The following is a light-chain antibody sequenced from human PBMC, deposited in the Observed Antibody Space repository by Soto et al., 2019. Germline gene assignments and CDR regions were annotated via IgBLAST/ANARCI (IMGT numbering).Light chain of an antibody. J-gene: IGKJ1*01. V-gene: IGKV3-15*01. CDR1: QSLNSA. Sequence: EIVMTQSPATPSVSPGERATLSCRASQSLNSALAWYQQKPGQVPRLLIYGASTRATGIPARFSGSGSGTEFTLSIGSLQSEDFAVYYCQQYNDWPPTFGQGTKGDIK. CDR3: QQYNDWPPT. CDR2: GAS.